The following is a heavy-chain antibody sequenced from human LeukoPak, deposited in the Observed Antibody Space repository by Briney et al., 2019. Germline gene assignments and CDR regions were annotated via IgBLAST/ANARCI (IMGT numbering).Heavy chain of an antibody. CDR1: GFTFSTYT. Sequence: GGPLRLSCAASGFTFSTYTMNWVRQAPGKGLEWVSYISSSSSIIYYADSVKGRFTISRDNAKNTLYLQMNSLTDEDTAVYYCAKKWGVGTTTLDYFDYWGQGTLVTVSS. D-gene: IGHD1-26*01. CDR2: ISSSSSII. J-gene: IGHJ4*02. CDR3: AKKWGVGTTTLDYFDY. V-gene: IGHV3-48*02.